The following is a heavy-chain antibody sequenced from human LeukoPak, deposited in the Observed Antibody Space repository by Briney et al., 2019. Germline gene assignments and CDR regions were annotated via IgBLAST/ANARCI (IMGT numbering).Heavy chain of an antibody. CDR1: GFTFRTYG. CDR2: ISYDGSNK. V-gene: IGHV3-30*18. D-gene: IGHD2-15*01. CDR3: AKPDTETDIVVVVAAPPPFDY. Sequence: GRSLRLSCAASGFTFRTYGMHWVRQAPGKGLEWVAVISYDGSNKYYADSVKGRFTISRDNSKSTLYLQMNSLRAEDTAVYYCAKPDTETDIVVVVAAPPPFDYWGQGTLVTVSS. J-gene: IGHJ4*02.